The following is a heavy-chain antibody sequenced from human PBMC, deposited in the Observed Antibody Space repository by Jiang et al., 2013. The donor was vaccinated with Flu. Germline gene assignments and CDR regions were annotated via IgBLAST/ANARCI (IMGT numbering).Heavy chain of an antibody. J-gene: IGHJ6*04. Sequence: SSNVVAWNWIRQSPSRGLEWLGRTYYRSSWNDDYAASVKGRITIIPDTSKNQVSLQLNSVTPEDTGVYYCARVQHLGRGLDVWGKGTTVTVSS. CDR2: TYYRSSWND. V-gene: IGHV6-1*01. CDR1: SSNVVA. CDR3: ARVQHLGRGLDV.